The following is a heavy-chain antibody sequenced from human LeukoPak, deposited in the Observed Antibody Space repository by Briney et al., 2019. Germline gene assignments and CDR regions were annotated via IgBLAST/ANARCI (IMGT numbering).Heavy chain of an antibody. J-gene: IGHJ3*02. Sequence: GGSLRLSCAASGFTFSSYSMNWVRQAPGKGLEWVSSISSSSSYIYYADSVKGRFTISRDNAKNSLYRQMNSLRAEDTAVYYCARARAGAFDIWGQGTMVTVSS. CDR2: ISSSSSYI. CDR3: ARARAGAFDI. CDR1: GFTFSSYS. V-gene: IGHV3-21*01.